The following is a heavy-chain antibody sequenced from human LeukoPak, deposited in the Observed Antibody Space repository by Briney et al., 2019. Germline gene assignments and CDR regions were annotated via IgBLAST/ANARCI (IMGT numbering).Heavy chain of an antibody. CDR1: GYTFTSYG. Sequence: ASVKVSCKASGYTFTSYGISLVRQAPGQGLEWMGWISAYNGNTNYAQKLQGRVTMTTDTSTSTAYMELRSLRSDDTAVYYCARDPVHNDDYGDSLSFDYWGQGTLVTVSS. V-gene: IGHV1-18*01. D-gene: IGHD4-17*01. J-gene: IGHJ4*02. CDR3: ARDPVHNDDYGDSLSFDY. CDR2: ISAYNGNT.